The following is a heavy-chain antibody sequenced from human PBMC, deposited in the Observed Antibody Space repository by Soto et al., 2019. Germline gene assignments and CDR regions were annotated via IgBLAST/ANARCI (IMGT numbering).Heavy chain of an antibody. V-gene: IGHV1-2*04. J-gene: IGHJ6*02. CDR2: INPNSGGT. Sequence: ASVKVSCKASGYTFTGYYMHWVRQAPGQGLEWMGWINPNSGGTNYAQKFQGWVTMTRDTSISTAYMELSRLRSDDTAVYYCARDGGYSGYDYAHYYGMDVWGQGTTVTVSS. D-gene: IGHD5-12*01. CDR1: GYTFTGYY. CDR3: ARDGGYSGYDYAHYYGMDV.